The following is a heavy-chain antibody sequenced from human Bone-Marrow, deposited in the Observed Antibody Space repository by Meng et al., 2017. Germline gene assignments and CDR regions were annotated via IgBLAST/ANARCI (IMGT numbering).Heavy chain of an antibody. D-gene: IGHD6-13*01. Sequence: GESLKISCAASGFTFSSYWMSWVRQAPGKGLEWVANIKQDGSEKYYVDSVKGRFTISRDNAKNSLYLQMNSLRAEDTAMYYCARDTPTPYSSSWYYYYGMDVWGQGTTVTVSS. CDR2: IKQDGSEK. J-gene: IGHJ6*02. V-gene: IGHV3-7*01. CDR3: ARDTPTPYSSSWYYYYGMDV. CDR1: GFTFSSYW.